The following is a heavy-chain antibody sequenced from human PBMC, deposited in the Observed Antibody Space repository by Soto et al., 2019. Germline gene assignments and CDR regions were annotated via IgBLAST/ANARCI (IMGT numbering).Heavy chain of an antibody. CDR1: CYTFTSYG. D-gene: IGHD3-10*01. V-gene: IGHV1-18*01. J-gene: IGHJ4*02. Sequence: SIKVSFKASCYTFTSYGISWVRQAPGQGLEWMGWISPYNGNTNYAQKLQGRVTMTTDTSTSTAYMELRSLRSDDTAVYYCARAKPRILGCGESSHFDYWGQGTLVTVSS. CDR3: ARAKPRILGCGESSHFDY. CDR2: ISPYNGNT.